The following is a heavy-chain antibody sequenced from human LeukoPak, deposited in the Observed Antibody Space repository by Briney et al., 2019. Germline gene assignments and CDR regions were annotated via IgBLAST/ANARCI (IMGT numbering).Heavy chain of an antibody. Sequence: GGSLRLSCAASGFTFSISAMSWVRQAPGKGLEWVAVISYDGSNKYYADSVKGRFTISRDNSKNTLYLQMNSLRAEDTAVYYCAKMNIPATVSDGLDYWGQGTLVTVSS. CDR3: AKMNIPATVSDGLDY. CDR2: ISYDGSNK. V-gene: IGHV3-30*18. CDR1: GFTFSISA. J-gene: IGHJ4*02. D-gene: IGHD4-17*01.